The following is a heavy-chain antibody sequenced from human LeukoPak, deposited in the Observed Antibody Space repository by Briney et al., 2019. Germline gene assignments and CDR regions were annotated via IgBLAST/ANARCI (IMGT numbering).Heavy chain of an antibody. Sequence: GGSLRLSCAASGFTFSSYAMHWVRQAPGKGLEWVSVISYDGSNKYSADSVKGRFTFSRDNSKTTLYLQMNSLRAEETAVYYCARAGGVVVPGAAIDNWGQGSLLTVSS. CDR2: ISYDGSNK. CDR3: ARAGGVVVPGAAIDN. CDR1: GFTFSSYA. J-gene: IGHJ4*02. V-gene: IGHV3-30*01. D-gene: IGHD2-2*01.